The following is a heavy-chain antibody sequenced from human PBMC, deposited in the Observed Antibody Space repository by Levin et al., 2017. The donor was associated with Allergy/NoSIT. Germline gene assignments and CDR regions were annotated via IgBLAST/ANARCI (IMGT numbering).Heavy chain of an antibody. CDR2: ISYDGTRE. CDR1: GFTLGSYW. J-gene: IGHJ4*02. Sequence: PGGSLRLSCAASGFTLGSYWMSWVRQTPGKGLEWVAAISYDGTREFYADSVKGRFTISRDNSKNTLFLQMNNLRVEETALYYCARDVRYFDSSGSRLDYWGQGTLVTVSS. V-gene: IGHV3-30*03. CDR3: ARDVRYFDSSGSRLDY. D-gene: IGHD3-22*01.